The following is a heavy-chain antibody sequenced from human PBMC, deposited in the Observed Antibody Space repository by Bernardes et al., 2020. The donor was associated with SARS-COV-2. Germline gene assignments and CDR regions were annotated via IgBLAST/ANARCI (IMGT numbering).Heavy chain of an antibody. V-gene: IGHV3-48*01. J-gene: IGHJ4*02. Sequence: GGSLRLSCVGSGFIFTTYSMSWVRQAPGKGLEWLLFIISGGDTIHDADSVRGRFTVSRDDAKNSVYLQMNSLRAEDTAVYYCARGWRENSFDYWGQGALVTVSS. CDR3: ARGWRENSFDY. CDR2: IISGGDTI. D-gene: IGHD2-15*01. CDR1: GFIFTTYS.